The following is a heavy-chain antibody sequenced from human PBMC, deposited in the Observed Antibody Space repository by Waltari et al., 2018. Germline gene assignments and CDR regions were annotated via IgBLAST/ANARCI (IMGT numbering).Heavy chain of an antibody. D-gene: IGHD2-15*01. V-gene: IGHV4-38-2*01. CDR3: ARTLTVVTATKY. J-gene: IGHJ4*02. Sequence: QVQLQESGPGLVKPSETLSLTCAVSVYSISRGYYWGWIRQPPGKGLEWIGSISHSGSTDYNPSLKSRVTISVDTSINQFSLKLSSVTAADTAVYYCARTLTVVTATKYWGQGTLVTVSS. CDR1: VYSISRGYY. CDR2: ISHSGST.